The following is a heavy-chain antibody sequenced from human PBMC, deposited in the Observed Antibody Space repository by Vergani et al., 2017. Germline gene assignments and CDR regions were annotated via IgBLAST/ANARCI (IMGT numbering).Heavy chain of an antibody. V-gene: IGHV4-38-2*02. CDR3: ARFHYDVFTVSASYFDY. D-gene: IGHD3-9*01. CDR2: IYHTGST. CDR1: GNSISSGYY. Sequence: QVQLQQSGPGLVKPSETLSLTCSVSGNSISSGYYWGWVRQSPGKGLEWIASIYHTGSTYYNPSLESRVTISVDTSKNQFSLNVTSVSAADTAVYYCARFHYDVFTVSASYFDYWGQGTLVTVSS. J-gene: IGHJ4*02.